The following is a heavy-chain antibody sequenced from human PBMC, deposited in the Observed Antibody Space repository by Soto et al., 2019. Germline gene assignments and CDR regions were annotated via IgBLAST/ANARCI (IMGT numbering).Heavy chain of an antibody. D-gene: IGHD4-17*01. Sequence: PSETLSLTCAISGDSVSSNSGAWNWIRQSPSRGLEWLGRTYYRSKWYNDYAVSVKSRITINPDTSKNQFSLQLNSVTPEDTAVYYCARETTVTTSPANYFDYWGQGTLVTVSS. J-gene: IGHJ4*02. V-gene: IGHV6-1*01. CDR3: ARETTVTTSPANYFDY. CDR2: TYYRSKWYN. CDR1: GDSVSSNSGA.